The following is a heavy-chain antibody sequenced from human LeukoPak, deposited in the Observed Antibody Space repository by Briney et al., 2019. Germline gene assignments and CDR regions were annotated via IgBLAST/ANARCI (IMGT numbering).Heavy chain of an antibody. D-gene: IGHD1-26*01. CDR1: GFPFSSYW. J-gene: IGHJ4*02. Sequence: SGGSLRLSCAASGFPFSSYWRHWVRQATGGGLVWVSRINIDGSNTKYADSVKGRFTISRDNAKNTLYLQMDSLRAEDTAVYYCARSLGGAYDYWGQGTLVTVSS. CDR3: ARSLGGAYDY. CDR2: INIDGSNT. V-gene: IGHV3-74*01.